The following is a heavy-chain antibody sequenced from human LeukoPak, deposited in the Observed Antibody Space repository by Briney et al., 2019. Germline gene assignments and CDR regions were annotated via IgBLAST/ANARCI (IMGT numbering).Heavy chain of an antibody. CDR2: IRGSGGST. V-gene: IGHV3-23*01. D-gene: IGHD5-12*01. J-gene: IGHJ4*02. CDR1: GFTFSSDA. CDR3: ALIVATMGNFDY. Sequence: GGSLRLSCAASGFTFSSDAMSWVRQAPGKGLEWVSAIRGSGGSTYYADSVKGRFTISRDNSKNTLYLQMNSLRAEDTAVYYCALIVATMGNFDYWGQGALVTVSS.